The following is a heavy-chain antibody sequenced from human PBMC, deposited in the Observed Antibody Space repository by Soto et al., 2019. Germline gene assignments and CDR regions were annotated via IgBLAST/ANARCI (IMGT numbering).Heavy chain of an antibody. D-gene: IGHD2-15*01. J-gene: IGHJ3*02. V-gene: IGHV3-49*03. CDR3: TRSYCSGGSCYDAFDI. CDR1: GFTFGDYA. Sequence: GGSLRLSCTASGFTFGDYAMSWFRQAPGKGLEWVGFIRSKAYGGTTEYAASVKGRFTISRDDSKSIAYLQMNSLKTEDTAVYYCTRSYCSGGSCYDAFDIWGQGTMVTVSS. CDR2: IRSKAYGGTT.